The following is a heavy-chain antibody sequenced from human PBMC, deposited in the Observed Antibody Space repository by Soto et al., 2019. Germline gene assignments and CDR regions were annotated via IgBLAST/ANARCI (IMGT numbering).Heavy chain of an antibody. CDR1: GGSISSYY. V-gene: IGHV4-59*01. CDR2: IYYSGST. D-gene: IGHD5-12*01. CDR3: ARGGEWLRSPYFDS. Sequence: SETLSLTCTVSGGSISSYYWSWIRQPPGKGLEWIGYIYYSGSTNYNPSLKSRVTISADTSKSQFSLRLSSMTAADTAMYYCARGGEWLRSPYFDSWGQGTLVTVSS. J-gene: IGHJ4*02.